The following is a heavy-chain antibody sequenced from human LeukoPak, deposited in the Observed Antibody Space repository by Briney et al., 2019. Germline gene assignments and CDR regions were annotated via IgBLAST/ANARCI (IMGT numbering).Heavy chain of an antibody. CDR3: ARDRYYDILTGTATPDY. CDR2: ISHDGSNK. V-gene: IGHV3-30-3*01. CDR1: GFTFSSYA. J-gene: IGHJ4*02. D-gene: IGHD3-9*01. Sequence: PGGSLRLSCAASGFTFSSYAMHWVRQAPGKGLEWVAVISHDGSNKYYADSVKGRFTISRDNSKNTLYLQMNSLRAEDTAVYYCARDRYYDILTGTATPDYWGQGTLVTVSS.